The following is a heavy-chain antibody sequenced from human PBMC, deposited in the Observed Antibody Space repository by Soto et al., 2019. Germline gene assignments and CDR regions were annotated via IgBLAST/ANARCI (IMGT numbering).Heavy chain of an antibody. CDR1: GFTFSSYA. CDR2: ISGSGGST. D-gene: IGHD3-16*01. CDR3: ATQGGGYYYYYMDV. J-gene: IGHJ6*03. Sequence: GGSLRLSCAASGFTFSSYAMSWVRQAPGKGLEWVSAISGSGGSTYYADSVKGRFTISRDNSKNTLYLQMNSLRAEDTAVDYCATQGGGYYYYYMDVWGKGTTVTVSS. V-gene: IGHV3-23*01.